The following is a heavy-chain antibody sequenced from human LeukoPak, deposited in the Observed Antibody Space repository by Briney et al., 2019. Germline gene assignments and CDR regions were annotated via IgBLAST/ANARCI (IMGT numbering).Heavy chain of an antibody. D-gene: IGHD6-13*01. V-gene: IGHV3-30*18. CDR3: AKAQQLLLDY. CDR2: ISYDGSNK. J-gene: IGHJ4*02. CDR1: GFTFSSYG. Sequence: GRSLRLSCAASGFTFSSYGMHWVRQAPGKGLEWVAVISYDGSNKYYADSVKGRFTISRDNSKNTLYLQMNSLRAEDTAVYYCAKAQQLLLDYWGQGTLVTVSS.